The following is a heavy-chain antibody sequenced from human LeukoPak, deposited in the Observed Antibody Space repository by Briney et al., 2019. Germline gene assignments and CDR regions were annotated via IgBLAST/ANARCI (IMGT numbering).Heavy chain of an antibody. CDR1: GFTFSSYS. J-gene: IGHJ6*03. D-gene: IGHD4-11*01. V-gene: IGHV3-21*01. Sequence: GGSLRLSCAASGFTFSSYSMNWVRQTPGKGLEWVSSISSSSSYIYYADSVKGRFTISRDNAKNSLYLQMNSLRAEDTAVYYCARSFSVTTRYYYMDVWGKGTTVTVSS. CDR2: ISSSSSYI. CDR3: ARSFSVTTRYYYMDV.